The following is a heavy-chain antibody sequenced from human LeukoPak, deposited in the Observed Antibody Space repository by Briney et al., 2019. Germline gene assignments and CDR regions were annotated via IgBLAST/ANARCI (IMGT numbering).Heavy chain of an antibody. CDR2: MYHSRTT. V-gene: IGHV4-59*01. CDR3: ARGLGWGATIFDY. CDR1: GGSITSYY. Sequence: SETLSLICTASGGSITSYYWTWIRQPPGKGLEWIGYMYHSRTTSNNPSLKSRVTISVDTSKNQFSLKLRSVTAADTAVYYCARGLGWGATIFDYWGQGALVTVSS. D-gene: IGHD1-26*01. J-gene: IGHJ4*02.